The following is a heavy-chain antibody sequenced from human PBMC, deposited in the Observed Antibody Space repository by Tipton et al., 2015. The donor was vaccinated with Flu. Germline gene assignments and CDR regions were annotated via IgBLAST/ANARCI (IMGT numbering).Heavy chain of an antibody. V-gene: IGHV4-4*07. CDR2: IYSGGNT. J-gene: IGHJ4*02. CDR3: ARFSVRGESDY. Sequence: TLSLTCTVSGGSISTYYWSWIRQPAGKGLEWIGRIYSGGNTNYNPSLKSRVSMSVDTSKNQFSLKMSSVTAADTAVYYCARFSVRGESDYWGQGTLVTVSS. D-gene: IGHD3-10*01. CDR1: GGSISTYY.